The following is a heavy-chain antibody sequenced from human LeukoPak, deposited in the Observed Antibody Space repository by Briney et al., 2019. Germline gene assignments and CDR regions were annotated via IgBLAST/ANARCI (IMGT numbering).Heavy chain of an antibody. J-gene: IGHJ4*02. D-gene: IGHD3-10*01. V-gene: IGHV3-30*02. CDR3: AKDLGVAGTENSPFDY. CDR2: IRYDGSNK. Sequence: GGSLRLSCAASGFTFSSYGMHWVCQAPGKGLEWVAFIRYDGSNKYYADSVKGRFTISRDNSKNTLYLQMNSLRAEDTAVYYCAKDLGVAGTENSPFDYWGPGTLVTVSS. CDR1: GFTFSSYG.